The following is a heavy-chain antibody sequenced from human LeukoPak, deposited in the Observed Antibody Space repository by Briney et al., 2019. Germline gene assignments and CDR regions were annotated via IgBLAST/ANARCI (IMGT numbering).Heavy chain of an antibody. CDR1: GFTFDDYA. Sequence: GGSLRLSCAASGFTFDDYAMHWVRQAPGKGLEWVSLISGDGGSTYYADSVKGRFTISRDNSKNSLYLQMSSLRTEDTALYYCAKVGSVYSSGWYRSYFDYWGQGTLVTVSS. V-gene: IGHV3-43*02. CDR2: ISGDGGST. D-gene: IGHD6-19*01. CDR3: AKVGSVYSSGWYRSYFDY. J-gene: IGHJ4*02.